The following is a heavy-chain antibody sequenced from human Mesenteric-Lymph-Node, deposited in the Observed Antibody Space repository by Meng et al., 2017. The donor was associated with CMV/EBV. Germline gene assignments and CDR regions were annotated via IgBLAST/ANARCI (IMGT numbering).Heavy chain of an antibody. J-gene: IGHJ4*02. CDR2: IRYDGSEK. V-gene: IGHV3-30*02. CDR3: AKEVFRFLEWHPLDY. Sequence: GGSLRLSCAASGFVFSSYGMHWVRQAPGKGLEWVAFIRYDGSEKYFADSVKGRFTISRDNSKTTVFLQMNSLRAEDTAVYYCAKEVFRFLEWHPLDYWGQGTLVTVSS. CDR1: GFVFSSYG. D-gene: IGHD3-3*01.